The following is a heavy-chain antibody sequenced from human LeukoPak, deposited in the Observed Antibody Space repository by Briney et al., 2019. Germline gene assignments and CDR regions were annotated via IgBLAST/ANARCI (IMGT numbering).Heavy chain of an antibody. D-gene: IGHD3-3*01. CDR2: IFPGDSAT. V-gene: IGHV5-51*01. Sequence: GESLKISCKTSGYTFSTNWIAWVRQMPGKGLEWMGIIFPGDSATMYSPSFQGQVTISVDKSVTTAYLQWTYLKASDTAIYYCASQAGVVPGHYYMEVWDEGTTVTVSS. CDR3: ASQAGVVPGHYYMEV. J-gene: IGHJ6*03. CDR1: GYTFSTNW.